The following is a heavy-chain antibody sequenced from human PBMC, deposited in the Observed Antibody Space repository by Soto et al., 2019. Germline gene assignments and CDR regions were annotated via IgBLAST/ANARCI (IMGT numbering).Heavy chain of an antibody. CDR1: GGSISSGGYA. J-gene: IGHJ4*02. V-gene: IGHV4-30-2*01. CDR3: ARSYSGGDAYFAF. D-gene: IGHD2-21*02. Sequence: SETLSLTCAVSGGSISSGGYAWPWIRQPPGKGLEWVGYIYQSGSTYYNPSLKSRVTIAADRSKNQFSLNLASVTAADTAVYYCARSYSGGDAYFAFWGQGTVVVVS. CDR2: IYQSGST.